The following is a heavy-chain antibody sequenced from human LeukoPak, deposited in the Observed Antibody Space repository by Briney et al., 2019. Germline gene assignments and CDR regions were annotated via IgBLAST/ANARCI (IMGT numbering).Heavy chain of an antibody. CDR1: GFSLSTSGVG. CDR2: IYWDDDK. D-gene: IGHD3-22*01. CDR3: AGRAIVVDTDDAFDI. V-gene: IGHV2-5*02. J-gene: IGHJ3*02. Sequence: SGPTLVNPTQTLTLTCTFSGFSLSTSGVGVGWIRQPPGKALEWLVLIYWDDDKRYSPSLKSRLTITKDTSKNQVVLTMTNMDPVDTATYYCAGRAIVVDTDDAFDIWGQGTMVTVSP.